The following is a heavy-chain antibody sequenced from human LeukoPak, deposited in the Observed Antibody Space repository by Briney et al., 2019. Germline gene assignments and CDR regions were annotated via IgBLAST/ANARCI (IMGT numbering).Heavy chain of an antibody. Sequence: SVKVSCKASGGTFSSCAISWVRQAPGQGLEWVGRIIPILGIANYAQKFQGRVTITADKSTSTAYMELSSLRSEDTAVYYCARDPSALGYCSGGSCYVGAFGIWGQGTMVTVSS. CDR3: ARDPSALGYCSGGSCYVGAFGI. CDR2: IIPILGIA. V-gene: IGHV1-69*04. CDR1: GGTFSSCA. D-gene: IGHD2-15*01. J-gene: IGHJ3*02.